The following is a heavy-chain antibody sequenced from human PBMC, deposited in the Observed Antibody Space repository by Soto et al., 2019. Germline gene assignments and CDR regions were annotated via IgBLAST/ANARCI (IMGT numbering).Heavy chain of an antibody. CDR2: IYYSGST. CDR3: ARDYGRYYYYMDV. V-gene: IGHV4-59*01. D-gene: IGHD4-17*01. Sequence: QVQLQESGPGLVKPSETLSLTCTVSGGSISSYYWSWIRQPPGKGLEWIGYIYYSGSTNYNPSLKSRVTISVDTSKNQFSLKLSSVTAADTAVYYCARDYGRYYYYMDVWGKGTTVTVSS. J-gene: IGHJ6*03. CDR1: GGSISSYY.